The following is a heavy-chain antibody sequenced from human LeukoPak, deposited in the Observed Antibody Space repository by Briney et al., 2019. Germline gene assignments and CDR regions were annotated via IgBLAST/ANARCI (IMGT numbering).Heavy chain of an antibody. CDR3: AKDSGYSYGFDY. D-gene: IGHD5-18*01. J-gene: IGHJ4*02. V-gene: IGHV3-7*03. CDR2: IKKDGSEK. Sequence: GGSLRLSCAASGFTFSSYWMSWVRQAPGKGLEWVANIKKDGSEKYYVDSVKGRFTISRDNAKTSLYLQMNSLRAEDTAVYYCAKDSGYSYGFDYWGQGTLVTVSS. CDR1: GFTFSSYW.